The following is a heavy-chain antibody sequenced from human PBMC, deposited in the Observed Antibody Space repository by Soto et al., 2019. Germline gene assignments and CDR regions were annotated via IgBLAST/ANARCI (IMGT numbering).Heavy chain of an antibody. CDR1: GDSASSNSAG. CDR2: TYYRSKRYY. D-gene: IGHD1-26*01. Sequence: SQTLSLTCAITGDSASSNSAGWSWVRQSPSRGLEWLGRTYYRSKRYYEYAVSVRGRITINPDTSKNQYSLQLNSVTPEDTAVYFCARGEQYSGRIFHYSGQGTRVTVSS. CDR3: ARGEQYSGRIFHY. J-gene: IGHJ4*01. V-gene: IGHV6-1*01.